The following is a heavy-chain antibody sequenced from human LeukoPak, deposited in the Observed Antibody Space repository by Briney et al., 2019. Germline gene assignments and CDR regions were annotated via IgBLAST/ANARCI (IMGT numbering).Heavy chain of an antibody. Sequence: PSETLSLTCTVSGGSISSYYWSWIRQPPGKGLEWIGYIYYSGSTNYNPSLKSRVTISVDTSKNQFSLKLSSVTAADTAVYYCAREGPRGGTTDIDYWGQGTLVTVSS. V-gene: IGHV4-59*12. J-gene: IGHJ4*02. CDR1: GGSISSYY. CDR3: AREGPRGGTTDIDY. D-gene: IGHD1-7*01. CDR2: IYYSGST.